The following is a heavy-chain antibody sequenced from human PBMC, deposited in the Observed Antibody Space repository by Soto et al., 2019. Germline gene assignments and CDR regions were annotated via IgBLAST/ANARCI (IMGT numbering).Heavy chain of an antibody. CDR3: ASEAKVTDAFDI. D-gene: IGHD4-4*01. V-gene: IGHV4-59*01. Sequence: PSETLSLTCTVSGGSISSYYWSWVRQPPGKGPEWIGFVYHSGTTDYNPSLKSRVTISLDTSKNQFSLKLNSVTAADTAVYYCASEAKVTDAFDIWGQGTMVTVSS. CDR1: GGSISSYY. J-gene: IGHJ3*02. CDR2: VYHSGTT.